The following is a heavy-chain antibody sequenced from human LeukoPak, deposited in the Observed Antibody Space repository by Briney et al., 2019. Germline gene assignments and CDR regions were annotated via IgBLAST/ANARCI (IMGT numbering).Heavy chain of an antibody. Sequence: GASVMVSCKASGYTFTSYGISWVRQAPGQGLEWMGWISAYNGNTNYAQKLQGRVTMTRDTSTSTVYMELSSLRSEDTAVYYCARGRLAVAGMGDYFDYWGQGTLVTVSS. V-gene: IGHV1-18*01. D-gene: IGHD6-19*01. CDR1: GYTFTSYG. CDR3: ARGRLAVAGMGDYFDY. J-gene: IGHJ4*02. CDR2: ISAYNGNT.